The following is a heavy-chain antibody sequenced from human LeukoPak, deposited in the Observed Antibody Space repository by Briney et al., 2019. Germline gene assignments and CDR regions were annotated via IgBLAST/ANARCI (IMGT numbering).Heavy chain of an antibody. V-gene: IGHV3-30*03. CDR2: ISNDGSNK. Sequence: GRSLRLSCAASGFTSTTYGMHWVRQAPGKGLEWVAVISNDGSNKYYADSVKGRFTISRDNSKNTVYLQMDSLRADDTAVYYCAGNLYGWGSYYNNWFAPWGQGTLVTVSS. J-gene: IGHJ5*02. CDR1: GFTSTTYG. D-gene: IGHD3-10*01. CDR3: AGNLYGWGSYYNNWFAP.